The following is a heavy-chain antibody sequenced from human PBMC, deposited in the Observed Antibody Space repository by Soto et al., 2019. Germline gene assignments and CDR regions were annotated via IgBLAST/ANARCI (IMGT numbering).Heavy chain of an antibody. CDR3: ARGYHYYDSSGYDKWDAFDI. D-gene: IGHD3-22*01. J-gene: IGHJ3*02. CDR1: GFTFSSYS. CDR2: ISSSSSYI. V-gene: IGHV3-21*01. Sequence: GGSLRLSCAASGFTFSSYSMNWVRQAPGKGLEWVSSISSSSSYIYYADSEKGRFTISRDNAKNSLYLQMNSLRADDTAVYYCARGYHYYDSSGYDKWDAFDIWGQGTMVTVSS.